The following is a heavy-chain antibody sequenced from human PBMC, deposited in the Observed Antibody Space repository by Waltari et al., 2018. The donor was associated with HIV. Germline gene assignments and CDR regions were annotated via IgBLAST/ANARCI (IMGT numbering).Heavy chain of an antibody. CDR2: ISSNGGTT. J-gene: IGHJ4*02. D-gene: IGHD2-8*01. Sequence: EVHLVQSGGGLVQPGESLRLSCEASGFTFSTYGMNWVRQAPGRGLEYVAGISSNGGTTSYANSVKGRFTISRDNSKNTLYLQMGSLRAEDTAVYYCARTNYYDYCGQGALVTVSS. CDR3: ARTNYYDY. CDR1: GFTFSTYG. V-gene: IGHV3-64*01.